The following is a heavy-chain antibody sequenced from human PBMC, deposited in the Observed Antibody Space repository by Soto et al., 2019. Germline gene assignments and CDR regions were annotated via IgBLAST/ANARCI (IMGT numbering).Heavy chain of an antibody. Sequence: ASETLSLTCTVSGGSISSGDYYWSWIRQPPGKGLEWIGYIYYSGSTYYNPSLKSRVTISVDTSKNQFSLKLSSVTAADTAVYYCARVTGTTSPLFDYWGQGTLVTVSS. CDR1: GGSISSGDYY. J-gene: IGHJ4*02. D-gene: IGHD1-7*01. CDR2: IYYSGST. CDR3: ARVTGTTSPLFDY. V-gene: IGHV4-30-4*01.